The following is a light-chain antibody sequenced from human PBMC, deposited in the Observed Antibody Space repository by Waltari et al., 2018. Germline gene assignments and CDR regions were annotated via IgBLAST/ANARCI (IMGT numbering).Light chain of an antibody. CDR1: GSDVGGYDY. CDR2: DEY. CDR3: SSYTSSGVV. J-gene: IGLJ2*01. Sequence: QSALTQPASVSGSPGQAIIISCTGTGSDVGGYDYVSWYQQYPGKAPRLIIYDEYNRPSGVSNRFSGSKSDNTASLTISGLQAEDESVYYCSSYTSSGVVFGGGTKLTVL. V-gene: IGLV2-14*01.